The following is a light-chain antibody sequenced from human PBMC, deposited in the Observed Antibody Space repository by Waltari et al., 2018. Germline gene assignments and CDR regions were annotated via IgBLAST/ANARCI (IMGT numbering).Light chain of an antibody. Sequence: QSALTQPRSVSGSPGQSVTISCTGTSSDVGGYNFVSWYQQYPGKAPKLMIYDVNKRPSGFPDRFSGSKAGNTASLIISGLQTEDEADYYCCSYAGYYTVFGGGTKLTVL. J-gene: IGLJ3*02. CDR1: SSDVGGYNF. V-gene: IGLV2-11*01. CDR2: DVN. CDR3: CSYAGYYTV.